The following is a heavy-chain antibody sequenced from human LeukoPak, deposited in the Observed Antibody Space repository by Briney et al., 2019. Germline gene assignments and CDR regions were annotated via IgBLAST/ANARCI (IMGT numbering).Heavy chain of an antibody. CDR2: ISDDGTKK. D-gene: IGHD1-1*01. Sequence: GGSLRLSCVASGISFSNYAMHWVRQAPGKGLEWVAVISDDGTKKYYGDSEKSRFTISRDNSKNSLYLQMNSLRAEDTAVYYCAKGGSSRPLAHWGQGTLVTVSS. CDR1: GISFSNYA. CDR3: AKGGSSRPLAH. V-gene: IGHV3-30-3*01. J-gene: IGHJ4*02.